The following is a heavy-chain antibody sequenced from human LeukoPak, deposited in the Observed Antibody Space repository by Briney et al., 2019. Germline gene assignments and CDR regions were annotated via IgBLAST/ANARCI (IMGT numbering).Heavy chain of an antibody. CDR2: ISSSSSTI. CDR3: ARYAAEEHYYYMDV. D-gene: IGHD1-26*01. CDR1: GFTFSSYS. J-gene: IGHJ6*03. V-gene: IGHV3-48*04. Sequence: PGGSLRLSCAASGFTFSSYSMNWVRQAPGKGLEWVSYISSSSSTIYYADPVKGRFTISRDNAKNSLYLQMNSLRAEDTAVYYCARYAAEEHYYYMDVWGKGTTVTVSS.